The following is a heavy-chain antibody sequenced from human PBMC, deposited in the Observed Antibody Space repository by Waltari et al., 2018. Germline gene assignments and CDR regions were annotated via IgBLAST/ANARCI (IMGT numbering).Heavy chain of an antibody. V-gene: IGHV4-34*01. D-gene: IGHD3-10*01. CDR1: GGSFSGYY. J-gene: IGHJ4*02. Sequence: QVQLQQWGAGLLKPSETLSLTCAVYGGSFSGYYWIWFRQPPGKGLEWIGEINHSGSTNYNPSLKSRVTISVDTSKNQFSLKLSSVTAADTAVYYCARGRKSKNYGSGSYYNYWGQGTLVTVSS. CDR3: ARGRKSKNYGSGSYYNY. CDR2: INHSGST.